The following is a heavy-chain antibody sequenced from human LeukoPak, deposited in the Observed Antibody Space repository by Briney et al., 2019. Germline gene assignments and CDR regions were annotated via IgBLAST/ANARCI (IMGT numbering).Heavy chain of an antibody. CDR2: FSGSGGST. CDR3: AKVADSSGWYGSDLDY. CDR1: GFTFSSYA. Sequence: GGSLRLSCAASGFTFSSYAMSWVRQAPGKGLEWVSAFSGSGGSTYYADSVKGRFTISRDNSKNTLYLQMNSLRAEDTAVYYCAKVADSSGWYGSDLDYWGQGTLVTVSS. D-gene: IGHD6-19*01. J-gene: IGHJ4*02. V-gene: IGHV3-23*01.